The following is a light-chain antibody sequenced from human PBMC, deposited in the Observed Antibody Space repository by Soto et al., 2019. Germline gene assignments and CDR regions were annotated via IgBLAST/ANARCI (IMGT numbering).Light chain of an antibody. V-gene: IGKV1-39*01. CDR1: QYINNY. Sequence: DIQMTQSPSSLSTSVGDRVTITCRASQYINNYLNWYQQKPGKAPKLLIFAAYNLQSGVPSRFSGSGSGTDFTFTIISLQPEDFATYYCQQSCSTPPYTFGQGTKLDMK. CDR2: AAY. J-gene: IGKJ2*01. CDR3: QQSCSTPPYT.